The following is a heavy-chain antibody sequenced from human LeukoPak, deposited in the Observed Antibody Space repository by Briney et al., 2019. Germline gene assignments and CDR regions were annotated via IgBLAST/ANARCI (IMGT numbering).Heavy chain of an antibody. Sequence: ASVTLSFTPSGYTFTIYGISWVRQAPGQGRGWMGWISAYNGNTNYAQRLQGRVSMTTDTSTSTAYMELRSLRTDDTAVYYCARVTGDWNYYYMDVWGKGTTVTVSS. CDR3: ARVTGDWNYYYMDV. CDR1: GYTFTIYG. CDR2: ISAYNGNT. V-gene: IGHV1-18*01. D-gene: IGHD7-27*01. J-gene: IGHJ6*03.